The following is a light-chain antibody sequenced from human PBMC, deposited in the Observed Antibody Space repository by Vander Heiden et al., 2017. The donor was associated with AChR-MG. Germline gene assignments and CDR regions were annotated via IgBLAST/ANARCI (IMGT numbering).Light chain of an antibody. CDR3: QHEKSALYT. J-gene: IGKJ2*01. Sequence: DIQMTQSPFTLSASVGDRVTISCRASQSFNNWVAWYQQKPGKAPKLLIYKASTLANGVPSRFSGSGSGTGFTLTISSLQPDDFATYYCQHEKSALYTFGQWTKQEIK. V-gene: IGKV1-5*03. CDR2: KAS. CDR1: QSFNNW.